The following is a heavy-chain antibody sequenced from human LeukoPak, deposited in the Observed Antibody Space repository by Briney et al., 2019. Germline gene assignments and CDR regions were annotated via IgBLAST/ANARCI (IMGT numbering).Heavy chain of an antibody. Sequence: GGSLRLSCAASGFTFSSYAMSWVRQAPGMGLEWVSTISGNGGATYYADSVKGRFTITRDNSKNTLYLQMNSLRAEDTAVYYCAKDPPSSGTTFDYWGQGTLVTVSS. CDR2: ISGNGGAT. CDR1: GFTFSSYA. V-gene: IGHV3-23*01. D-gene: IGHD2/OR15-2a*01. J-gene: IGHJ4*02. CDR3: AKDPPSSGTTFDY.